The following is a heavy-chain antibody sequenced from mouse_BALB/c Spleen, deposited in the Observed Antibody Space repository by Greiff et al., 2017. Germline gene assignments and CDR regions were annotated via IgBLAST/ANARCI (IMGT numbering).Heavy chain of an antibody. CDR2: IDPANGNT. J-gene: IGHJ4*01. Sequence: EVKLMESGAELVKPGASVKLSCTASGFNIKDTYMHWVKQRPEQGLEWIGRIDPANGNTKYDPKFQGKATITADTSSNTAYLQLSSLTSEDTAVYYCARSPYGNYGAMDYGGQGTSVTVSS. CDR1: GFNIKDTY. D-gene: IGHD2-1*01. CDR3: ARSPYGNYGAMDY. V-gene: IGHV14-3*02.